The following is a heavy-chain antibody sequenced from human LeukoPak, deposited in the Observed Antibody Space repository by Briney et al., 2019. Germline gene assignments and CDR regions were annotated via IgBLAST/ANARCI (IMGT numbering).Heavy chain of an antibody. CDR1: GGSISGYY. J-gene: IGHJ3*02. CDR2: IYYSGST. V-gene: IGHV4-59*08. Sequence: SETLSLTCTVSGGSISGYYWSWIRQPPGKGLEWIGYIYYSGSTNYNPSLKSRVTISVDTSKNQFSLKLSSVTAADTAVYYCARRHDAFDIWGQGTMVTVSS. CDR3: ARRHDAFDI.